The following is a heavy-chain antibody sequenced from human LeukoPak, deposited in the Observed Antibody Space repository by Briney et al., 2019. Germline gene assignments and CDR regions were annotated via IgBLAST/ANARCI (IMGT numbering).Heavy chain of an antibody. D-gene: IGHD3-3*01. CDR3: ARASPYDFWSGYRPPERDYYYYMDV. V-gene: IGHV4-39*07. Sequence: PSETLSLTCTVSGGSISSSSYYWGWIRQPPGKGLEWIGSIYYSGSTYYNPSLKSRVTISVDTSKNQFSLKLSSVTAADTAVYYCARASPYDFWSGYRPPERDYYYYMDVWGKGTTVTVSS. CDR2: IYYSGST. CDR1: GGSISSSSYY. J-gene: IGHJ6*03.